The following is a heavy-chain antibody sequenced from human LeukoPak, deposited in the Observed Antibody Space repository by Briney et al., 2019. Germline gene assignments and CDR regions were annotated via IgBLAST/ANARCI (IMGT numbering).Heavy chain of an antibody. V-gene: IGHV3-13*05. J-gene: IGHJ3*02. D-gene: IGHD3-9*01. CDR3: TRGSRRVQLPRSYDFDI. CDR2: IEAAGDP. Sequence: PGGSLRLSCAASGFTFSAHDMHWVRLGIGKGLEWVATIEAAGDPHYPGSVKGRFTISRENVKNSLYLQMNSLGAGDTAMYYCTRGSRRVQLPRSYDFDIWGQGTMVTVPS. CDR1: GFTFSAHD.